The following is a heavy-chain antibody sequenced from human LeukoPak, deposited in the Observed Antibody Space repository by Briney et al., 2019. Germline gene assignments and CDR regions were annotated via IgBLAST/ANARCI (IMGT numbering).Heavy chain of an antibody. CDR2: IHHSGGT. V-gene: IGHV4-39*01. J-gene: IGHJ4*02. CDR3: ARQQSSSFLRRGYIES. Sequence: PSETLSLTCNVSGGSIIGNSTDYWCWVRQPPGKGLEWIATIHHSGGTYDNPSLKCRVTISVDTPKNQFSLTLTSVTAADTAVYYCARQQSSSFLRRGYIESWGQGTLVTVSS. D-gene: IGHD6-13*01. CDR1: GGSIIGNSTDY.